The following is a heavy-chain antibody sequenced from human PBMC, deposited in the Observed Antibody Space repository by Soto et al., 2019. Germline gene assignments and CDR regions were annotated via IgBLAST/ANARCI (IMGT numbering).Heavy chain of an antibody. D-gene: IGHD1-26*01. J-gene: IGHJ5*02. Sequence: SETLSLTCPVSGGPLSNYYLSWIRQPPGKGLEWIGCIFYSGSTNYSPSLRSRVTISVDTSKNQFSLELSSVTAADTAVYYCARDGKVSGSATHWFDPWGQGTLVTVS. CDR3: ARDGKVSGSATHWFDP. CDR2: IFYSGST. CDR1: GGPLSNYY. V-gene: IGHV4-59*01.